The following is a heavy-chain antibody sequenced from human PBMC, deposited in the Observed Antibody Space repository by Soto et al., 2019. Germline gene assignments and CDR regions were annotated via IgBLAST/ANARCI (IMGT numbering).Heavy chain of an antibody. CDR1: GFSFTTYV. Sequence: LRLSCAASGFSFTTYVMHWVRQAPGKGLEWVAVISHDGSYKYYGDAVKGRFTISRDTSKNAVYLEMNSLRPEDTAVYYCAKGLLAIVGTTLPRDAFTIWGQGTMVTVSS. V-gene: IGHV3-30*18. CDR2: ISHDGSYK. CDR3: AKGLLAIVGTTLPRDAFTI. D-gene: IGHD1-26*01. J-gene: IGHJ3*02.